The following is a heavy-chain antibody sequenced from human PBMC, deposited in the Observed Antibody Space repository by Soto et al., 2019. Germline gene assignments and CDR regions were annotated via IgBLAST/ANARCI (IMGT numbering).Heavy chain of an antibody. CDR1: GFTLSSHW. Sequence: EVQLVESGGGLAQPGGSLRLSCAASGFTLSSHWMHWVRRAPGKGLVWVSRINRDGSTINYDDSVRGRYTISRDNAKNTLSLQMNSLRAEDTAVYYCARVADCTYSSNCNGRAAFDMWGQGTMVTVSS. CDR3: ARVADCTYSSNCNGRAAFDM. J-gene: IGHJ3*02. CDR2: INRDGSTI. D-gene: IGHD6-13*01. V-gene: IGHV3-74*01.